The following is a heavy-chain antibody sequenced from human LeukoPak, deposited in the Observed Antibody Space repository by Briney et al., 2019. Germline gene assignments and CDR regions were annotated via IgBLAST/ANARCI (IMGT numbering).Heavy chain of an antibody. V-gene: IGHV3-74*01. CDR3: ARGTSAGGPISPFDF. J-gene: IGHJ4*02. CDR1: GFTFRKNW. D-gene: IGHD6-13*01. CDR2: IQGDGSNT. Sequence: GGSLRLSCIASGFTFRKNWMNWVRQAPGKGLVWVSRIQGDGSNTNYADSVKGRFSISRDNAKNTVYLQMNSLRADDTGIYYCARGTSAGGPISPFDFWGQGTLVTVSS.